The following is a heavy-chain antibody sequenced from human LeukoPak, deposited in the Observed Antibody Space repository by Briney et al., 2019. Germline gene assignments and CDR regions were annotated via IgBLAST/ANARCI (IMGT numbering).Heavy chain of an antibody. CDR3: AREVNVAAPGTDDAFDI. V-gene: IGHV4-30-2*01. D-gene: IGHD6-13*01. CDR1: GGSISSNNYF. Sequence: PSETLSLTCTVSGGSISSNNYFWSWVRQPPGKGLEFIGYMQHSGGAYYNPSLKSRVTISVDRPKNQFSLNLNSVTAADTAIYYCAREVNVAAPGTDDAFDIWGQGTMVTVSS. CDR2: MQHSGGA. J-gene: IGHJ3*02.